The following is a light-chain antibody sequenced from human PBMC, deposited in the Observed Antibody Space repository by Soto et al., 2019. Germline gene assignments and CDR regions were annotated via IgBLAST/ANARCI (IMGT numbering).Light chain of an antibody. CDR1: QSVSSY. V-gene: IGKV3-11*01. J-gene: IGKJ4*01. Sequence: EIVLTQSPATLSLSPGERATLSCRASQSVSSYFAWYQQKPGQAPRLLIYDASNRATGIPARFSGSGSGTDFTLTISGLEPEDFAVYYCQQRSSWPLTFGGGTKVELK. CDR3: QQRSSWPLT. CDR2: DAS.